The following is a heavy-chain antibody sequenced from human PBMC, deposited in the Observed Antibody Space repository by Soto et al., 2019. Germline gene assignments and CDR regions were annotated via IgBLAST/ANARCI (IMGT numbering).Heavy chain of an antibody. CDR1: GYTFTTYA. D-gene: IGHD3-22*01. CDR2: MNAGNGDT. Sequence: QVQLVQSGAEVKKPGASVKVSCMASGYTFTTYAFHWVRQAPGQRLEWMGWMNAGNGDTKYSQKFQGRVTFTRDKSASTAYMELSSLSSEDTAVYYCARDLGVVVIDYWGQGTLVTVSS. V-gene: IGHV1-3*01. CDR3: ARDLGVVVIDY. J-gene: IGHJ4*02.